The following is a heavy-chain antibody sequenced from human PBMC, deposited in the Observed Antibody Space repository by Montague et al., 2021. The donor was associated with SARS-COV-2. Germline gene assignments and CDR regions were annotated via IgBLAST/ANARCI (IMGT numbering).Heavy chain of an antibody. CDR2: MYCSGST. Sequence: SETLSLTCTVSGGSISSYYWSWIRQPPGKGLEWIGYMYCSGSTNYNPSLKSRVTLSVDTSKNQFSLKLSSVTAADTAVYYCVRDHPYGGPRGAYDIWGQGTVVTVSS. CDR3: VRDHPYGGPRGAYDI. D-gene: IGHD4-23*01. V-gene: IGHV4-59*13. J-gene: IGHJ3*02. CDR1: GGSISSYY.